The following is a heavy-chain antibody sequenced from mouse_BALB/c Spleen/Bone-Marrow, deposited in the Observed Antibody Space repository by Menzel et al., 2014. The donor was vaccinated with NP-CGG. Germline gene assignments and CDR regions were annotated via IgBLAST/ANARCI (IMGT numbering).Heavy chain of an antibody. CDR1: GYSFTSYN. D-gene: IGHD2-14*01. V-gene: IGHV1-39*01. CDR3: ARSIEYRPLTY. J-gene: IGHJ3*01. CDR2: IDPYYGGI. Sequence: VQLKQSGPELEKPGASVKISCKASGYSFTSYNMNWVKQTNGKSLEWIGNIDPYYGGISYNQKFKDKATLTVDKSSSTAYMQLKSLTSEDSAVYYCARSIEYRPLTYWGQGTLVTVSA.